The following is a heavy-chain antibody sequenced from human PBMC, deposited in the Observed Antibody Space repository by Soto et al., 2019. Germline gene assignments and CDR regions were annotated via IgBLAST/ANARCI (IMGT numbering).Heavy chain of an antibody. Sequence: EVQLVESGGGLVQPGGSLRLSCAASGFTFSDHYLEWVRQAPGKGLEWVARSRNKANSYTTEYAASVKGRFTISRDDSKKLLYLQMNSLKTEDTAVYYCTVGGIVGATNDYWGQGTLVTVSS. V-gene: IGHV3-72*01. CDR3: TVGGIVGATNDY. CDR1: GFTFSDHY. J-gene: IGHJ4*02. D-gene: IGHD1-26*01. CDR2: SRNKANSYTT.